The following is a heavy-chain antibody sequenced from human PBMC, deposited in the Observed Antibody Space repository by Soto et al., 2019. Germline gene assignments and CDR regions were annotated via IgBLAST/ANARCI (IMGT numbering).Heavy chain of an antibody. J-gene: IGHJ4*02. CDR1: GFTFSSYA. CDR2: ISYDGSNK. Sequence: SLRLSCAASGFTFSSYAMHWVRQAPGKGLEWVAVISYDGSNKYYADSVKGRFTISRDNSKNTLYLQMNSLRAEDAAVYYCARDGRYCTNGVCYGRPRGFDYRGQGTMVIVSS. CDR3: ARDGRYCTNGVCYGRPRGFDY. V-gene: IGHV3-30-3*01. D-gene: IGHD2-8*01.